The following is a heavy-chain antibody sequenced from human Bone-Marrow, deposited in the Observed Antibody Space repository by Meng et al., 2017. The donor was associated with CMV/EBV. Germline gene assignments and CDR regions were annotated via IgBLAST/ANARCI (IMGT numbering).Heavy chain of an antibody. D-gene: IGHD2-8*01. Sequence: GGSLRLSCAASGFTVSSNEMSWVRQAPGKGLEWVSSISGGSTYYADSRKGRFTISRDNSKNTLYLQMNSLRAEDTAVYYCASPRIKSRTYGDDAFDIWGQGTMVTVSS. J-gene: IGHJ3*02. V-gene: IGHV3-38-3*01. CDR1: GFTVSSNE. CDR3: ASPRIKSRTYGDDAFDI. CDR2: ISGGST.